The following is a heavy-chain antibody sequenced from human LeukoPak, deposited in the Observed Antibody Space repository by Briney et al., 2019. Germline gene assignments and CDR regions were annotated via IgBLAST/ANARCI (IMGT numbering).Heavy chain of an antibody. Sequence: GGSLRLSCAASGFTFSDYYMSWIRQAPGKGLEWVSYISISGSTIYYADSVKGRFTISRDNAKNSLQMNSLRAEDTALYFCAREHCSGGSCNSYNWFDRWGQGTLVTVSS. D-gene: IGHD2-15*01. CDR3: AREHCSGGSCNSYNWFDR. CDR2: ISISGSTI. J-gene: IGHJ5*02. CDR1: GFTFSDYY. V-gene: IGHV3-11*04.